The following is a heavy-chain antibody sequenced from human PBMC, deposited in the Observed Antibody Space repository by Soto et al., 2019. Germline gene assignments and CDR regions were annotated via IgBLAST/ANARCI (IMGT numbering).Heavy chain of an antibody. Sequence: ASVKVSCKASGYTFTSYAMHLVRQAPGQRLEWMGWINAGNGNTKYSQKFQGRVTITRDTSASTTYMELSSLRSEDTAVYYCARDGWYYDFWSGSTGVNNWFDPWGQGTLVTVSS. CDR3: ARDGWYYDFWSGSTGVNNWFDP. J-gene: IGHJ5*02. CDR2: INAGNGNT. CDR1: GYTFTSYA. D-gene: IGHD3-3*01. V-gene: IGHV1-3*01.